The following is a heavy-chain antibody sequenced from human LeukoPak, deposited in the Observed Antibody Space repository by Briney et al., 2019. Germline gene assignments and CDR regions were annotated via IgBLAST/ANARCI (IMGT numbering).Heavy chain of an antibody. Sequence: SGGSLRLSWVGSGFSFDSDAMDWVRQAPGKGLEWVSSISSSTNYIHYADSVKGRFTISRDNARNSLFLQMDSLRAEDTAVYFCAREIIGGASFLDYWGQGTLVSVSS. D-gene: IGHD1-26*01. CDR3: AREIIGGASFLDY. J-gene: IGHJ4*02. V-gene: IGHV3-21*01. CDR1: GFSFDSDA. CDR2: ISSSTNYI.